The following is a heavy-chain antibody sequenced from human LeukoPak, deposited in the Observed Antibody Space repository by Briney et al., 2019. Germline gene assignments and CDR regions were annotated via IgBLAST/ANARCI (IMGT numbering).Heavy chain of an antibody. CDR2: ISYDGSNK. V-gene: IGHV3-30-3*01. Sequence: GGSLRLSCAASGFTFSSYAVHWVRQAPGKGLEWVAVISYDGSNKYYADSVKGRFTISRDNSKNTLYLQMNSLRAEDTAVYYCARDRGTAVVAKRNYYYGMDVWGQGTTVTVSS. CDR3: ARDRGTAVVAKRNYYYGMDV. D-gene: IGHD6-19*01. CDR1: GFTFSSYA. J-gene: IGHJ6*02.